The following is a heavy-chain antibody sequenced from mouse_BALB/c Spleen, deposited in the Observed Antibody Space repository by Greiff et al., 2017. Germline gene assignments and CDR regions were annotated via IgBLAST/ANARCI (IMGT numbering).Heavy chain of an antibody. J-gene: IGHJ1*01. CDR2: IWGGGST. V-gene: IGHV2-6-4*01. Sequence: VQLVESGPGLVAPSQSLSITCTVSGFSLSRYSVHWVRQPPGKGLEWLGMIWGGGSTDYNSALKSRLSISKDNSKSQVFLKMNSLQTDDTAMYYCARPHYYGSSYWYFDVWGAGTTVTVSS. CDR3: ARPHYYGSSYWYFDV. CDR1: GFSLSRYS. D-gene: IGHD1-1*01.